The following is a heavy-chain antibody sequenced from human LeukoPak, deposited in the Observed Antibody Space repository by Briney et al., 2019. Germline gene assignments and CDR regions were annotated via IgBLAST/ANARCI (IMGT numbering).Heavy chain of an antibody. CDR2: INPNSGGT. V-gene: IGHV1-2*02. CDR1: GYTFTGYY. D-gene: IGHD1-26*01. Sequence: ASVKVSRKASGYTFTGYYMHWVRQAPGQGLEWMGWINPNSGGTNYAQEFQGRVTMTRDTSISTAYMELSRLRSDDTAVYYCARASGELHLGYWGQGTLVTVSS. CDR3: ARASGELHLGY. J-gene: IGHJ4*02.